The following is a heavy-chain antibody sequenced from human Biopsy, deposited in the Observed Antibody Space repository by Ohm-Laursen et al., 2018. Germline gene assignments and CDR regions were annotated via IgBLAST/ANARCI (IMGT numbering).Heavy chain of an antibody. Sequence: SLRLSCAAPGFNFSSYTMTWVRQAPGKGLEWVSTVSSTSANIYDTDSVKGRFTISRDNAKNSLYLQMNSLRAEDTAVYYCARAYPPPGRRLVVVAGDFDCWGQGTRVTVSS. J-gene: IGHJ4*02. D-gene: IGHD2-15*01. CDR1: GFNFSSYT. CDR2: VSSTSANI. V-gene: IGHV3-21*01. CDR3: ARAYPPPGRRLVVVAGDFDC.